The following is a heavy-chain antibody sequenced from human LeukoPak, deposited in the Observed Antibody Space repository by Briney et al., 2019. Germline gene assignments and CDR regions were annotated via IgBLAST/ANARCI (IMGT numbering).Heavy chain of an antibody. Sequence: PGGSLRLSCAASGFTFSSYEMNWVRQAPGKGLEWVSYISSSSDYIYYADSVKGRFTISRDNAKNSLYLQMNSLRAEDTAVYYCAREGVQLWFKYYYMDVWGKGTTVIISS. J-gene: IGHJ6*03. CDR3: AREGVQLWFKYYYMDV. CDR1: GFTFSSYE. CDR2: ISSSSDYI. D-gene: IGHD5-18*01. V-gene: IGHV3-21*05.